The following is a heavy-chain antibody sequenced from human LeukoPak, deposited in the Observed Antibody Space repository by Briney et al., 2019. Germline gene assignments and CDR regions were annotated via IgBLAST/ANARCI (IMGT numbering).Heavy chain of an antibody. CDR2: INSGGST. CDR1: GGSISSSGYY. J-gene: IGHJ4*02. D-gene: IGHD6-19*01. CDR3: ARDIQGVHGTGDSSGWYRFFDY. Sequence: KSSATLSLTWTVAGGSISSSGYYWGWIRQPPGKGLEWVGRINSGGSTTYNPSLKTRVTMSIDTSKNQFSLKLNSVTAADTAVYYWARDIQGVHGTGDSSGWYRFFDYWGQGTLVTVSS. V-gene: IGHV4-39*07.